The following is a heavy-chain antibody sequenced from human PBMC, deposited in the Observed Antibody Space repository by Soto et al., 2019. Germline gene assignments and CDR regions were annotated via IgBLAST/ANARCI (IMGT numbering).Heavy chain of an antibody. Sequence: ASVKVSCKDSGYTFTSYDINWVRQDTGQGLEWMGWMNPNSGNTGYAQKFQGRVTMTRNTSISTAYMELSSLRSEDTAVYYCARGGLGLRGYYMDFWVKGTTVPVSS. D-gene: IGHD2-15*01. J-gene: IGHJ6*03. CDR3: ARGGLGLRGYYMDF. CDR2: MNPNSGNT. CDR1: GYTFTSYD. V-gene: IGHV1-8*01.